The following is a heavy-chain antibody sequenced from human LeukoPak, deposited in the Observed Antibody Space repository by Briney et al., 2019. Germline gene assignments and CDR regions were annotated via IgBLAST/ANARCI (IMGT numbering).Heavy chain of an antibody. CDR3: TTIKRGNIFGYFDF. J-gene: IGHJ4*02. CDR1: GGSFSGYY. D-gene: IGHD5-18*01. Sequence: SETLSFTCAVYGGSFSGYYWSWIRQPPGKGLEWIGEINHSGSTNYNPSLKSRVTISVDTSKNQFSLKLSSVTAADTAVYYCTTIKRGNIFGYFDFWGQGILVTVSS. V-gene: IGHV4-34*01. CDR2: INHSGST.